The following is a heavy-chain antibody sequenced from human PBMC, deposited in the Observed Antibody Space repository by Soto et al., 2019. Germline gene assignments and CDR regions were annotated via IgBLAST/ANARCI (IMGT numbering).Heavy chain of an antibody. CDR2: INPNSGGT. CDR3: ARDNTMVRGVINWFDP. CDR1: GYTFTGYY. D-gene: IGHD3-10*01. Sequence: GASVKVSCKASGYTFTGYYMHWVRQAPGQGLEWMGWINPNSGGTNYAQKFQGRVTMTRDTSISTAYMELSRLRSDDTAVYYCARDNTMVRGVINWFDPWGQGTLVTVSS. V-gene: IGHV1-2*02. J-gene: IGHJ5*02.